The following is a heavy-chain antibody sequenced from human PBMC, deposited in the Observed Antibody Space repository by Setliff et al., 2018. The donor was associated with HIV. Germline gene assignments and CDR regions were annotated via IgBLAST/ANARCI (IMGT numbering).Heavy chain of an antibody. CDR3: ARSSYYGSGSYTDY. V-gene: IGHV4-4*07. J-gene: IGHJ4*02. CDR2: FYVGGDT. Sequence: SETLSLTCTVSGGPVSTYYWSWIRQPAGKGLEWIGRFYVGGDTNYNPSLKSRVTMSVDTSKKQFSLKLKSVTAADTAVYYCARSSYYGSGSYTDYWGQGTLVTVSS. CDR1: GGPVSTYY. D-gene: IGHD3-10*01.